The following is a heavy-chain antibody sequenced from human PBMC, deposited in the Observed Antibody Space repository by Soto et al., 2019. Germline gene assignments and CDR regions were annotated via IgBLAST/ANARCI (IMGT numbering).Heavy chain of an antibody. CDR3: AINDILPGYSGPDYYYGMDV. J-gene: IGHJ6*02. Sequence: ASVKVSCKASGYTFTSYAMHWVRQAPGQRLEWMGWINAGNGNTKYSQKFQGRVTITRDTSASTAYMELSSLRSEDTAVYYCAINDILPGYSGPDYYYGMDVWGQGPTVPVSS. V-gene: IGHV1-3*01. D-gene: IGHD3-9*01. CDR1: GYTFTSYA. CDR2: INAGNGNT.